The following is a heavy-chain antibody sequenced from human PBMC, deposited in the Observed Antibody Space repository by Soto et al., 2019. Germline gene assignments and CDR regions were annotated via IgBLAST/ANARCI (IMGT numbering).Heavy chain of an antibody. Sequence: QVQLQESGPGLVKPSGTLSLTCSVSGGSVSSSSSYWSWIRQPPGKGLEWIGYLHYSGGTSYNPSLKSRVYISVDTSKNQFSLKPTSVTAADTAVYYCGSSPPEPGQNWFDPWGQGTLVTVSS. V-gene: IGHV4-61*01. D-gene: IGHD1-1*01. J-gene: IGHJ5*02. CDR3: GSSPPEPGQNWFDP. CDR2: LHYSGGT. CDR1: GGSVSSSSSY.